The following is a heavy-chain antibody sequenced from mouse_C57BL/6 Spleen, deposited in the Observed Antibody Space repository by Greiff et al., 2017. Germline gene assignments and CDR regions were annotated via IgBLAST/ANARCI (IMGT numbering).Heavy chain of an antibody. V-gene: IGHV1-82*01. CDR1: GYAFSSSW. CDR3: ARSNWVFDY. CDR2: IYPGDGDT. J-gene: IGHJ2*01. Sequence: QVQLQQSGPELVKPGASVKISCKASGYAFSSSWMNWVQQRPGKGLEWVGRIYPGDGDTNYNGKFKGKATLTADNSSSTAYMQLSSLTSEDSAVYFCARSNWVFDYWGQGTTLTVSS. D-gene: IGHD4-1*01.